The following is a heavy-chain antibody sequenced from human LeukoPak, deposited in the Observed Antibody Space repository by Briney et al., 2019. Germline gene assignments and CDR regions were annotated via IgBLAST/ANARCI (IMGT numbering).Heavy chain of an antibody. V-gene: IGHV4-39*07. CDR2: IYYSGST. CDR1: GGSISSSSYY. D-gene: IGHD1-26*01. CDR3: ARGDVKWELPDY. Sequence: SETLSLTCTVSGGSISSSSYYWGWIRQPPGKGLEWIGSIYYSGSTYYNPSLKSRVTISVDTSKNQFSLKLSSVTAADTAVYYCARGDVKWELPDYWGQGTLVTVSS. J-gene: IGHJ4*02.